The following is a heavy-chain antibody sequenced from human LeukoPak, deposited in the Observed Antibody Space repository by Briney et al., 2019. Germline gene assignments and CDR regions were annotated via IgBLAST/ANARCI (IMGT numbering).Heavy chain of an antibody. D-gene: IGHD4-11*01. CDR1: GGSISSYY. CDR2: IYTSGST. CDR3: ARGSSNPLNYYYYYMDV. J-gene: IGHJ6*03. V-gene: IGHV4-4*07. Sequence: SETLSLTCTVSGGSISSYYWSWIRQPAGKGLEWIGCIYTSGSTNYNPSLKSRVTMSVDTSKNQFSLKLSSVTAADTAVYYCARGSSNPLNYYYYYMDVWGKGTTVTVSS.